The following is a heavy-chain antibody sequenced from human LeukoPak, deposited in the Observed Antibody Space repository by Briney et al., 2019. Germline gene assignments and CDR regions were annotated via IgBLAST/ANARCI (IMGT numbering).Heavy chain of an antibody. CDR1: GYTFTTYG. V-gene: IGHV1-18*01. D-gene: IGHD6-19*01. J-gene: IGHJ4*02. Sequence: ASVKVSCKASGYTFTTYGFSWVRQAPGQGLEWMGWVSVFDNDNRVYAQKFQDRVTLTTDTSTSTAYMELRSLRSDDTAVYYCVRGSSPFAYWGQGTLVTVSS. CDR2: VSVFDNDNR. CDR3: VRGSSPFAY.